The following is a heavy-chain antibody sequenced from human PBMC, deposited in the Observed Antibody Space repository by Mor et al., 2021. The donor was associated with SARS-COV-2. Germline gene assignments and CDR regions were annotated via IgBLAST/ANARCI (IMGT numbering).Heavy chain of an antibody. CDR3: ARDREVVTAIVYYYGMDV. V-gene: IGHV1-46*01. D-gene: IGHD2-21*02. Sequence: NPSGGSTSYAQKFQGRVTMTRDTSTSTVYMELSSLRSEDTAVYYCARDREVVTAIVYYYGMDVWGQGTTVT. CDR2: NPSGGST. J-gene: IGHJ6*02.